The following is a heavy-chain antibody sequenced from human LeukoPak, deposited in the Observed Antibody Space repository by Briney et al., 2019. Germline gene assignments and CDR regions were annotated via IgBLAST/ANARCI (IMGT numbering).Heavy chain of an antibody. CDR3: AKDRPLEMATITVDY. CDR1: GFTFSSYA. J-gene: IGHJ4*02. CDR2: ISGSGGST. V-gene: IGHV3-23*01. D-gene: IGHD5-24*01. Sequence: GGSLRLSCAASGFTFSSYAMSWVRQAPGKGLEGVSAISGSGGSTYYADSVKGRFTISRDNSKNTLYLQMNSLRAEDTAVYYCAKDRPLEMATITVDYWGQGTLVTVSS.